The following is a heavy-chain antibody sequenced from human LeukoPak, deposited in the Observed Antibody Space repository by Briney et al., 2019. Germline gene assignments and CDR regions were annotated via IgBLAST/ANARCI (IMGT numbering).Heavy chain of an antibody. V-gene: IGHV3-43*02. Sequence: GGSLRLSCAASGFTFDDYAMHWVRQAPGKGLEWVSLISGDGGSTYYADSVKGRFTISRDNSKNSLYLQMNSLRTEDTALYYCAKDLVTYDILTGYYSMNWDYWGQGTLVTVSS. J-gene: IGHJ4*02. CDR1: GFTFDDYA. D-gene: IGHD3-9*01. CDR3: AKDLVTYDILTGYYSMNWDY. CDR2: ISGDGGST.